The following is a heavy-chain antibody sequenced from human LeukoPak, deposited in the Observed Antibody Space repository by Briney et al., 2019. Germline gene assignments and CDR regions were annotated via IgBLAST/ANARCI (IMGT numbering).Heavy chain of an antibody. CDR1: GGSISSHY. CDR3: ARGGGRRDGYKEFDY. V-gene: IGHV4-59*11. D-gene: IGHD5-24*01. J-gene: IGHJ4*02. Sequence: SETLSLTCTVSGGSISSHYWSWIRQPPGKGLEWIGYIFYSGSTNYNPSLKSRVTISVDTSKNQFSLKLSSVTAADTAVYYCARGGGRRDGYKEFDYWGQGTLVTVSS. CDR2: IFYSGST.